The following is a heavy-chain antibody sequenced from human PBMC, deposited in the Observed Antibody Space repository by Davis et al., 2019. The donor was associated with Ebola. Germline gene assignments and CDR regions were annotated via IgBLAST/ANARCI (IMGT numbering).Heavy chain of an antibody. CDR3: ARRAPDANYGDMAFDS. V-gene: IGHV4-39*01. CDR2: TPYSGPI. J-gene: IGHJ4*02. Sequence: PSETLSLTCTISGGSITNRDFWGWIRQPPGKGLEWIASTPYSGPIFYKPSLKSRVTVSLATSKNQLSLRLTSVTAADTAVYYCARRAPDANYGDMAFDSWGQGSLVTVSS. D-gene: IGHD4-17*01. CDR1: GGSITNRDF.